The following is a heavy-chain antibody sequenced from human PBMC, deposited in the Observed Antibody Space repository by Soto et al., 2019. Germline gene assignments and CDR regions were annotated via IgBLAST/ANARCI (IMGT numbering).Heavy chain of an antibody. D-gene: IGHD3-10*01. J-gene: IGHJ4*02. Sequence: ASVKVSCKASGYTFTGYYMHWVRQAPGQGLEWMGWINPNSGGTNYAQKFQGWVTMTRDTSISTAYMELSRLRSDDTAVYYCARGGLILWFGESHFDYWGQGTLVTVPQ. CDR2: INPNSGGT. CDR1: GYTFTGYY. V-gene: IGHV1-2*04. CDR3: ARGGLILWFGESHFDY.